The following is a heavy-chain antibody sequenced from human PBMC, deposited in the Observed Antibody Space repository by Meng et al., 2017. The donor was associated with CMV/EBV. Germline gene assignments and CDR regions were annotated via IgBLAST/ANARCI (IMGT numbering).Heavy chain of an antibody. CDR1: FTFSGYA. J-gene: IGHJ6*02. CDR3: ARDLSGSYYHYYYGMDV. D-gene: IGHD1-26*01. CDR2: ISYDGSNK. Sequence: FTFSGYAMHWVRQAPGKGLEWVAVISYDGSNKYYADSVKGRFTISRDNSKNTLYLQMNSLRAEDTAVYYCARDLSGSYYHYYYGMDVWGQGTTVTVSS. V-gene: IGHV3-30-3*01.